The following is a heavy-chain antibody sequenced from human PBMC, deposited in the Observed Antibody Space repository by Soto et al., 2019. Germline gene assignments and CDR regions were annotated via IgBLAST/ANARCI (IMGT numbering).Heavy chain of an antibody. CDR3: ARDGSKTIDH. V-gene: IGHV1-18*01. CDR2: ISAYSGNT. J-gene: IGHJ4*02. CDR1: GYTFTTYG. Sequence: QVQLVQSGAEVKTTGASVKVSCKASGYTFTTYGFNWVRQARGQGLEWRGWISAYSGNTNYAQKFQARVTMTTDRSTTTAFMELRSLTSDDTAVYFCARDGSKTIDHWGQGTLVTVSS.